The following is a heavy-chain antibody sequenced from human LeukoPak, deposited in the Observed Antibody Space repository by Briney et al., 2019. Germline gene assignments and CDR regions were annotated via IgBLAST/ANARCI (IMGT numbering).Heavy chain of an antibody. CDR2: ISGSGGST. Sequence: PGGSLRLSCAASGFTFSSYGMSWVRQAPGKGLEWVSAISGSGGSTYYADSVKGRFTISRDNSKNTLYLQMNSLRAEDTAVYYCANLTGGLRRYFDWLRVGAFDIWGQGTMVTVSS. CDR3: ANLTGGLRRYFDWLRVGAFDI. D-gene: IGHD3-9*01. CDR1: GFTFSSYG. J-gene: IGHJ3*02. V-gene: IGHV3-23*01.